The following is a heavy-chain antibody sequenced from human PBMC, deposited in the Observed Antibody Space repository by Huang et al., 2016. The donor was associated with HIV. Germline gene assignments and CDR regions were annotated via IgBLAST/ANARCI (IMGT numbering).Heavy chain of an antibody. V-gene: IGHV3-7*01. Sequence: VESGGGLVQPGGSLRLSCGGSTVTFSAYWLSWVRRFPGHGLEWGASIRQDGNEKFYVDSVKGRFNIARDNAKKLLFLDMTGIQVDDTATYFCVTKASAMDVWGQGTTVIVSS. D-gene: IGHD2-8*01. CDR1: TVTFSAYW. J-gene: IGHJ6*02. CDR2: IRQDGNEK. CDR3: VTKASAMDV.